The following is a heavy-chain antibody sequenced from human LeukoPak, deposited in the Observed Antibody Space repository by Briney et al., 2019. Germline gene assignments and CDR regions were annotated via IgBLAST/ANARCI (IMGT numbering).Heavy chain of an antibody. CDR1: GYIFSNYG. V-gene: IGHV1-18*01. Sequence: VSVKVSCKASGYIFSNYGISWVRQAPGHGLEWMGWISSAGNTNYAPKFQDRATMTTDTSTSTAYIELRSLRFDDTAVYYCARDFAWGSGGAPIDDNWLDPWGQGTLVTVSS. D-gene: IGHD7-27*01. CDR3: ARDFAWGSGGAPIDDNWLDP. CDR2: ISSAGNT. J-gene: IGHJ5*02.